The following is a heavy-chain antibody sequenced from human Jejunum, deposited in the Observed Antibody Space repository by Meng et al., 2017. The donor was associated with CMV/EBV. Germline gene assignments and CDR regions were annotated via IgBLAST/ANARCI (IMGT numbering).Heavy chain of an antibody. CDR3: ARRGPVAGTLDY. V-gene: IGHV1-2*02. CDR1: GYTFSGYY. Sequence: SCKASGYTFSGYYIHWVRQAPGQGLEWIGWINPNSGGTDFVEKFQGRVTLTRDTSITTYYMEVSGLTSDDTAVYYCARRGPVAGTLDYWGQGTPVTVSS. J-gene: IGHJ4*02. CDR2: INPNSGGT. D-gene: IGHD6-19*01.